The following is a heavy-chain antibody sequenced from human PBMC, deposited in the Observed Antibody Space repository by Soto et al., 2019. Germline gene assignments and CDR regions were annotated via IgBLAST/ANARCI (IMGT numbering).Heavy chain of an antibody. J-gene: IGHJ4*02. CDR1: GSSKSSTSYY. CDR3: ARHHLQLGVGY. D-gene: IGHD5-18*01. CDR2: IYYSGSS. V-gene: IGHV4-39*01. Sequence: SETLPLPCTVSGSSKSSTSYYCSRIRQQPGKGLEWIASIYYSGSSYYNPSLKSRVTISGDTSKWQFSLKLRSVTAADTAVYYCARHHLQLGVGYWGQGTRVTDS.